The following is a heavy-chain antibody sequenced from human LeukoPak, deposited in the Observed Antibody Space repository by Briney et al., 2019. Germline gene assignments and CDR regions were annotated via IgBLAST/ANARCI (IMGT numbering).Heavy chain of an antibody. V-gene: IGHV4-4*02. J-gene: IGHJ6*03. Sequence: SETLSLTCAVSGGSISSRNWWSWVRQPPGKGLEWIGEIHHGESTNYNPSLKSRVTISVDKSKNQFSLKLSSVTAADTAVYYCARIRGYGSGAYYYYMDVWGKGTTVTVSS. CDR2: IHHGEST. CDR1: GGSISSRNW. D-gene: IGHD6-19*01. CDR3: ARIRGYGSGAYYYYMDV.